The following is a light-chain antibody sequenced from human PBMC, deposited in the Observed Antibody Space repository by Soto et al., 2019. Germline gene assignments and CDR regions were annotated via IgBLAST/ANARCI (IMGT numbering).Light chain of an antibody. CDR3: QQRASWPIT. CDR2: DAF. CDR1: QSISNY. J-gene: IGKJ5*01. Sequence: EIVLTQSPATLSLSPGERATLSCRTSQSISNYLIWYQQKPGQAPRLLISDAFNRATGIPARFSGSGSGTDFTLTISSLEPEDFAVYYCQQRASWPITFGQGTRLEIK. V-gene: IGKV3-11*01.